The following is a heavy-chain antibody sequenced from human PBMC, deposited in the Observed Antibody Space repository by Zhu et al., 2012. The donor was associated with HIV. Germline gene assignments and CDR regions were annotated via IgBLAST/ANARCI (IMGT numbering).Heavy chain of an antibody. CDR1: GASINNYY. J-gene: IGHJ6*03. Sequence: QVQLQESGPGLVKAAETLSLTCAVSGASINNYYWSWIRLSPGRGLEWVGHIHYSGSTNYNPSLKSRVTILLDTSKKQFFXNLKSVTAADTAIYYCARDGLRGXTYGDYYYYTDLWGKGTTVTVSS. CDR2: IHYSGST. D-gene: IGHD4-17*01. CDR3: ARDGLRGXTYGDYYYYTDL. V-gene: IGHV4-59*01.